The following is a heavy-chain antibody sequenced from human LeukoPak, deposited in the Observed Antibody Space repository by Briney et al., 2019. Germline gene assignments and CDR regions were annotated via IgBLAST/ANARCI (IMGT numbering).Heavy chain of an antibody. J-gene: IGHJ3*01. CDR3: ARDGPYDSDAFHF. CDR2: INHSGST. V-gene: IGHV4-34*01. CDR1: GGSFSGYY. Sequence: SETLSLTCAVYGGSFSGYYWSWIRQPPGKGLEWIGEINHSGSTNYNPSLKSRVTISVDTSKNQFSLQLNSVTAADTAVYFCARDGPYDSDAFHFWGQGTMVTVSS. D-gene: IGHD3-22*01.